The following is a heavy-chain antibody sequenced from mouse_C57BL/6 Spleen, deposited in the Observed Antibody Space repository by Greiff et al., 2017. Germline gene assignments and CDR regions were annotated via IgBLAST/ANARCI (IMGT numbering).Heavy chain of an antibody. CDR2: IRSKSSNYAT. D-gene: IGHD1-1*01. CDR1: GFTFNTYA. V-gene: IGHV10-3*01. CDR3: VREDYYYGSSLYYYAMDY. Sequence: EVHLVESGGGLVQPKGSLKLSCAASGFTFNTYAMHWVRQAPGKGLEWVARIRSKSSNYATYYADSVKDRFTISRDNSQSMLYLQMNNLKTGDTSMYYCVREDYYYGSSLYYYAMDYWGQGTSVTVSS. J-gene: IGHJ4*01.